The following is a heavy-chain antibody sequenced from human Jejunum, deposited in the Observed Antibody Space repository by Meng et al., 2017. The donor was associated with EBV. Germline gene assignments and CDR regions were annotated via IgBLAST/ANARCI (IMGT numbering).Heavy chain of an antibody. CDR1: DVSVNSDGYY. J-gene: IGHJ5*02. CDR3: TTERPGAGYFDP. D-gene: IGHD5-24*01. V-gene: IGHV4-30-4*01. Sequence: QLHLQESGSGLVKPSQXLSLTCGVSDVSVNSDGYYWSWIRQPPGKGLEWIGYMSYSGSANYNPSLDGRITISLDRSKNQFSLKLTSVTAADTAIYFCTTERPGAGYFDPWGRGTLVTVSS. CDR2: MSYSGSA.